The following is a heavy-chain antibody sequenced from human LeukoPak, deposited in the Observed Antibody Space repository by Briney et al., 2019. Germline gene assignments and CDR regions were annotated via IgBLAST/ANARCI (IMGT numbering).Heavy chain of an antibody. CDR1: GFTFSNHW. Sequence: GGSLRLSCAASGFTFSNHWMHWVRQVPGKGLVWVSRINNDGSSTSYADSVEGRFTISRDNAKNTLYLQMNSLRAEDTAVYYCATVAGSVDYWGQGTLVTVSS. J-gene: IGHJ4*02. CDR2: INNDGSST. CDR3: ATVAGSVDY. V-gene: IGHV3-74*01. D-gene: IGHD6-19*01.